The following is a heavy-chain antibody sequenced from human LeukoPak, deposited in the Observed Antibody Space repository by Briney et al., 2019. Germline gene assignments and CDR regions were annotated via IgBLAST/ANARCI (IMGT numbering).Heavy chain of an antibody. Sequence: PGGSLRLSCAASGCTFSSYGMHWVRQAPGKGLEWVAVISYDGSNKYYADSVKGRFTISRDNSKDTLYLQMNSLRAEDTAVYYCAKEGYSSSWYRGSGLYYFDYWGQGTLVTVSS. D-gene: IGHD6-13*01. CDR2: ISYDGSNK. CDR3: AKEGYSSSWYRGSGLYYFDY. J-gene: IGHJ4*02. CDR1: GCTFSSYG. V-gene: IGHV3-30*18.